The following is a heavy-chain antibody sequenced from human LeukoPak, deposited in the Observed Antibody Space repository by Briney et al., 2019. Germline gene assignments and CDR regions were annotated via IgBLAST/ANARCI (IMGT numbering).Heavy chain of an antibody. Sequence: SETLSLTCAVYGGSFSGYYWSWIRQPPGKGLEWIGSIYYSGSTYYNPSLKSRVTISVDTSKNQFSLKLSSVTAADTAVYYCARWDSSVGFDYWGQGTLVTVSS. CDR3: ARWDSSVGFDY. CDR1: GGSFSGYY. D-gene: IGHD6-25*01. V-gene: IGHV4-34*01. J-gene: IGHJ4*02. CDR2: IYYSGST.